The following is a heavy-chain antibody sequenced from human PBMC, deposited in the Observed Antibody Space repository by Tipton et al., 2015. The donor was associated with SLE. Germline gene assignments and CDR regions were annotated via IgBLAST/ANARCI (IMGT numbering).Heavy chain of an antibody. V-gene: IGHV3-74*01. CDR3: ARGAVEMATIPDI. D-gene: IGHD5-24*01. CDR2: INSDGSST. CDR1: GFTFSSYW. J-gene: IGHJ3*02. Sequence: SLRLSCAASGFTFSSYWMHWVRQAPGKGLVWVSRINSDGSSTSYADSVKGRFTISRDNAKNTLYLQMNSLRAEDTAVYYCARGAVEMATIPDIWGQGTMVTVSS.